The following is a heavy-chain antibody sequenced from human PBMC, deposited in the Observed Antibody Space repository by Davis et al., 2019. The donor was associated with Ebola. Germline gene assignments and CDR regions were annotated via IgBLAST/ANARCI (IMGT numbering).Heavy chain of an antibody. V-gene: IGHV3-73*01. CDR2: IRSKANSYAT. D-gene: IGHD6-13*01. CDR3: ARAAAERNFDY. Sequence: PGGSLRLSCAASGFTFSGSAMHWVRQASGKGLEWVGRIRSKANSYATAYAASVKGRFTISRDDSKNTAYLQMNSLRAEDTAVYYCARAAAERNFDYWGQGTLVTVSS. CDR1: GFTFSGSA. J-gene: IGHJ4*02.